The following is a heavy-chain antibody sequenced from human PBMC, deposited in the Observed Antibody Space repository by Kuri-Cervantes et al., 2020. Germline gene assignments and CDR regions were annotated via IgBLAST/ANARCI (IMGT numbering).Heavy chain of an antibody. CDR3: ARGRTKLKRNYYDSSGYYVDY. D-gene: IGHD3-22*01. Sequence: SLKISCAASGFTFDDYAMHWVRQAPGKGLEWVSGISWNSGSIGYADSVKGRFTISRDNAKNSLYLQMNSLRAADTAVYYCARGRTKLKRNYYDSSGYYVDYWGQGTLVTVSS. V-gene: IGHV3-9*01. CDR2: ISWNSGSI. CDR1: GFTFDDYA. J-gene: IGHJ4*02.